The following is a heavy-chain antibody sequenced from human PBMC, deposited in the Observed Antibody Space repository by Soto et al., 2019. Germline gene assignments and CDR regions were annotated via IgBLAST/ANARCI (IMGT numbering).Heavy chain of an antibody. D-gene: IGHD5-18*01. CDR1: GGTFSSYT. Sequence: QVQLVQSGAEVKKPGSSVKVSCKASGGTFSSYTISWVRQAPGQGLEWMGRIIPILGIANYAQKFQGRVTITADKSTSTAYMELRSLRSEDTAVYYCARVFSDSYGYYYYYGMDVWGQGTTVTVSS. V-gene: IGHV1-69*02. CDR3: ARVFSDSYGYYYYYGMDV. CDR2: IIPILGIA. J-gene: IGHJ6*02.